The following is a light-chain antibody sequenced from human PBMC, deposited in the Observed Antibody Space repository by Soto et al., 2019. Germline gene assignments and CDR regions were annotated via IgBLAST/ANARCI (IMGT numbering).Light chain of an antibody. V-gene: IGKV3-20*01. J-gene: IGKJ5*01. Sequence: EIVMTQSPVTLSVSPGERATLSCRVSQSVSSRYLAWYQPKPGQAPRLXXYGASSRANGIPDRFSGSGSGTDLTLTISRLEPEDFAVYDCQQYGSSPTITFGQGTRLEIK. CDR2: GAS. CDR3: QQYGSSPTIT. CDR1: QSVSSRY.